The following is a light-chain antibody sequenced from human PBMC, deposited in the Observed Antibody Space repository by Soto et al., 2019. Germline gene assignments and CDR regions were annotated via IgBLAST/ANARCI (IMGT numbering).Light chain of an antibody. CDR1: QSFSSY. V-gene: IGKV3-11*01. CDR3: QQRSNWPPVIT. CDR2: DAS. J-gene: IGKJ5*01. Sequence: EIVLTQSPATLSLSPGERATLSCRASQSFSSYLAWYQQKPGQAPRLLIYDASKRATGIPARFRGRGSGTDFTLTISSLEPEDFAVYSCQQRSNWPPVITFGQGTRLEIK.